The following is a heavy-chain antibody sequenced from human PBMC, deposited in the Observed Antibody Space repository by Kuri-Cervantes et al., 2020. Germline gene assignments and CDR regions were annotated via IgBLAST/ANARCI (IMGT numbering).Heavy chain of an antibody. V-gene: IGHV4-59*01. Sequence: SETLSLTCTVSGGSINTCYWSWIRQPPGKGLEWIGNIYHSGSTNYNSGSTNYNPSLKSRVTMTRDTSTSTVYMELSSLGSEDTAVYYCARDHSGMVRGVNFDYWGQGTLVTVSS. D-gene: IGHD3-10*01. J-gene: IGHJ4*02. CDR1: GGSINTCY. CDR2: IYHSGSTNYNSGST. CDR3: ARDHSGMVRGVNFDY.